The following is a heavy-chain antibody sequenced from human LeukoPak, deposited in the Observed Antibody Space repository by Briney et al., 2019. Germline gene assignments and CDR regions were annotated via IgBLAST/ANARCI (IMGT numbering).Heavy chain of an antibody. V-gene: IGHV3-21*01. Sequence: GGSLRLSCAASGFTFSSYSMNWVRQAPGKGLEWVSSISSSSSYIYYADSVKGRFTISRDNAKNSLYLQMNSLRAEDTAVYYCARDPAPWGVTTTDYWGQGTLVTVSS. D-gene: IGHD4-17*01. CDR2: ISSSSSYI. J-gene: IGHJ4*02. CDR1: GFTFSSYS. CDR3: ARDPAPWGVTTTDY.